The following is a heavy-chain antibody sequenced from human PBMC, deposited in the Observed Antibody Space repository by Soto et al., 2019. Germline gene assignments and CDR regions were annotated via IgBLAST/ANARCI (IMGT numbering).Heavy chain of an antibody. CDR2: IWSDGSNK. CDR1: GFTFSSYG. Sequence: QVQLVESGGGVVQPGRSLRLSCAASGFTFSSYGMHWVRQAPGKGLEWVAVIWSDGSNKYYADSVKGRFTISRDNSKNTLYLQMNSLRAEDTAVYYCARDPTVVTEYSFDYWGQGTLVTVSS. CDR3: ARDPTVVTEYSFDY. J-gene: IGHJ4*02. V-gene: IGHV3-33*01. D-gene: IGHD2-15*01.